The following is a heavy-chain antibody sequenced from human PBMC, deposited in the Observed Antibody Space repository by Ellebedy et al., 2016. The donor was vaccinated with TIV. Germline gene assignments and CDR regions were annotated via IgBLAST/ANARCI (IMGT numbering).Heavy chain of an antibody. CDR3: ARATQAEIRKLHMPRPPRHYFDS. CDR1: GFAFNSFA. CDR2: ISRSGFT. V-gene: IGHV3-23*01. Sequence: GGSLRLSCTASGFAFNSFALSWVRQPPGKGLEWVSTISRSGFTYYADSVKGRFTISRDNYEDTIYLQMDSLSVEDTAVYYCARATQAEIRKLHMPRPPRHYFDSWGQGTLVTVSS. J-gene: IGHJ4*02. D-gene: IGHD6-6*01.